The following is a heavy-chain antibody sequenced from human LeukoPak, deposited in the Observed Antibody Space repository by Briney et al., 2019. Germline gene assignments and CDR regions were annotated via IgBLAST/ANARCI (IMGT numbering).Heavy chain of an antibody. J-gene: IGHJ3*02. Sequence: SSETLSLTCTVSGGSISSSSYYWGWIRQPPGKGLEWIGSIYYSGSTYYNPSLKSRVTISVDTSKNQFSLKLSSVTAADTAVYYCATPEVYYYDSSGYAGDAFDIWGQGTMVTVSA. D-gene: IGHD3-22*01. CDR2: IYYSGST. CDR3: ATPEVYYYDSSGYAGDAFDI. V-gene: IGHV4-39*01. CDR1: GGSISSSSYY.